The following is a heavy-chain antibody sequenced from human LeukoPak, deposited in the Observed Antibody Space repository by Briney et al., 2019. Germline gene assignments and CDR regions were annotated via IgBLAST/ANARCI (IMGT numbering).Heavy chain of an antibody. Sequence: ASVKVSCKASGGTFSSYAISWVRQAPGQGLEWMGRINPNSGGTNYAQKFQGRVTMTRDTSISTAYMELSRLRSDDTAVYYCARGSRIAVAKGRGTDWFDPWGQGTLVTVSS. D-gene: IGHD6-19*01. V-gene: IGHV1-2*06. CDR1: GGTFSSYA. CDR2: INPNSGGT. CDR3: ARGSRIAVAKGRGTDWFDP. J-gene: IGHJ5*02.